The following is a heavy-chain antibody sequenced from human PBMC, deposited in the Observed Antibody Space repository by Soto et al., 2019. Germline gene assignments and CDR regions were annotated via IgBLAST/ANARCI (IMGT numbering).Heavy chain of an antibody. J-gene: IGHJ6*02. D-gene: IGHD3-16*02. CDR2: MNPNSGNT. CDR1: GYTFTSYD. CDR3: ARQPPPHDNVWGSYRYVSDV. V-gene: IGHV1-8*01. Sequence: ASVKVSCKASGYTFTSYDINWVRQATGQGLEWMGWMNPNSGNTGYAQKFQGRVTMTRNTSISTAYMELSSLGSEDTAGYYCARQPPPHDNVWGSYRYVSDVWGQGTPVTVYS.